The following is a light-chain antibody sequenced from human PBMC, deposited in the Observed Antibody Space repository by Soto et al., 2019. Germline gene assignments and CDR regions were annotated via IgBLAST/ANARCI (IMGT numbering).Light chain of an antibody. CDR3: MQSTHWPPLT. CDR2: KVS. V-gene: IGKV2-30*02. Sequence: DVVMTQSPLSLSVTLGQPASISCRSSQSLVHSDGNTYLNWFQQRPGQSPRRLIYKVSYRDSGXPXRXXGGGSGTDVTRNISRVEAEDVGIYDCMQSTHWPPLTFGGGTKVEIK. J-gene: IGKJ4*01. CDR1: QSLVHSDGNTY.